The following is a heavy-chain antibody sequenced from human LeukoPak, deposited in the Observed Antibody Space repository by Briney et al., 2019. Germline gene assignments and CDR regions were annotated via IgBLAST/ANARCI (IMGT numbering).Heavy chain of an antibody. D-gene: IGHD3-22*01. V-gene: IGHV3-23*01. J-gene: IGHJ4*02. CDR1: GFTFTSYA. Sequence: GGSLRLSCAASGFTFTSYAMSWVRQAPGKGLEWVSAISGSGGSTYSADSVQGRFTISRDNSKNTLYLQMNSLRAEDTAVHYCAKRALIVDVITTPFDSWGQGTLVTVSS. CDR3: AKRALIVDVITTPFDS. CDR2: ISGSGGST.